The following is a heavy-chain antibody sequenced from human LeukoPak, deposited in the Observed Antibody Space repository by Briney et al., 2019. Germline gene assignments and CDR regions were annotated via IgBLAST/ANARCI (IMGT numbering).Heavy chain of an antibody. CDR3: AREGVFQAFDF. Sequence: ASVKVSCKASGYTFTSYDINWVRQAPGQGLEWMGIMNPSVGATTYAPRFQGRVTMTRDTSTSTFYMELSGLTSEDTAVYYCAREGVFQAFDFWGQGTMVTVSS. CDR2: MNPSVGAT. J-gene: IGHJ3*01. CDR1: GYTFTSYD. D-gene: IGHD3-16*01. V-gene: IGHV1-46*01.